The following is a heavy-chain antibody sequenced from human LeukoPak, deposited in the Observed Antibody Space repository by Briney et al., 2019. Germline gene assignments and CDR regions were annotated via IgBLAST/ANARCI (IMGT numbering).Heavy chain of an antibody. D-gene: IGHD6-13*01. V-gene: IGHV3-48*03. Sequence: QPGGSLRLSCAASGFTFSGFAMNWVRQAPGMGLEWISYVSTVGTTQYYADSVKGRFTISRDNSKNTLYLQMNSLRAEDTAVYYCAKDVSETSSSWLFDYWGQGTLVTVSS. J-gene: IGHJ4*02. CDR1: GFTFSGFA. CDR2: VSTVGTTQ. CDR3: AKDVSETSSSWLFDY.